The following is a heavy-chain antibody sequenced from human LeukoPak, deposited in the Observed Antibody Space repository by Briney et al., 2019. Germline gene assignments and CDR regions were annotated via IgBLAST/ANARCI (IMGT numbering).Heavy chain of an antibody. V-gene: IGHV3-7*01. CDR3: ARRGGSSSWYLKYYFDY. Sequence: GGSLRLSCAASGFTFSSYWMSWVRQAPGKGLEWMANINKNGSEKYNVDSVKGRFTISRDNTKNSLYMQMNSPRAETTAVYYCARRGGSSSWYLKYYFDYWGQGTLVTVSS. J-gene: IGHJ4*02. D-gene: IGHD6-13*01. CDR1: GFTFSSYW. CDR2: INKNGSEK.